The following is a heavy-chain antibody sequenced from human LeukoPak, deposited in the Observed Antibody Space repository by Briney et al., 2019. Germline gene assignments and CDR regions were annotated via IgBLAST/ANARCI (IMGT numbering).Heavy chain of an antibody. D-gene: IGHD3-10*01. Sequence: ASVKVFCKASGYTFTSYGISWVRQAPGQGLEWMGWISAYNGNTNYAQKLQGRVTMTTDTSTSTAYMELRSLRSDDTAVYYCAREGGLYYTSGSFPDYWGQGTLVTVSS. CDR1: GYTFTSYG. CDR3: AREGGLYYTSGSFPDY. CDR2: ISAYNGNT. V-gene: IGHV1-18*01. J-gene: IGHJ4*02.